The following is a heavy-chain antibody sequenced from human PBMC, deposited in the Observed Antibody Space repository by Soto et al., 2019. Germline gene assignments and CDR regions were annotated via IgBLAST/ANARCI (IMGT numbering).Heavy chain of an antibody. J-gene: IGHJ4*02. CDR2: ISSSSSYT. CDR3: ARVSPYGDYVAKKTFDY. CDR1: GFTFSDYY. D-gene: IGHD4-17*01. V-gene: IGHV3-11*05. Sequence: QVQLVESGGGLVKPGGSLRLSCAASGFTFSDYYMSWIRQAPGKGLEWVSYISSSSSYTNYADSVKGRFTISRDNAKNXXYLQMNSLRAEDTAVYYCARVSPYGDYVAKKTFDYWGQGTLVTVSS.